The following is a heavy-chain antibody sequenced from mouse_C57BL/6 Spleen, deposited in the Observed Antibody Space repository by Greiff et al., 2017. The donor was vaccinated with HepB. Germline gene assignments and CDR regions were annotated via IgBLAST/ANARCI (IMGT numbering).Heavy chain of an antibody. CDR2: ISSGGSYT. V-gene: IGHV5-6*01. Sequence: EVQLVESGGDLVKPGGSLKLSCAASGFTFSSYGMSWVRQTPDKRLEWVATISSGGSYTYYPDSVKGRFTISRDNAKNTLYLQMSSLKSEDTAMYYCARADYYGSSHWYFDVWGTGTTVTVSS. J-gene: IGHJ1*03. CDR3: ARADYYGSSHWYFDV. D-gene: IGHD1-1*01. CDR1: GFTFSSYG.